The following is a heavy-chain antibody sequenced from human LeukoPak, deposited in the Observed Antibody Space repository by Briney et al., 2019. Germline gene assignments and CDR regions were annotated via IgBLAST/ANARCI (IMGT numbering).Heavy chain of an antibody. CDR1: GGTFSSYT. Sequence: ASVKVSCKASGGTFSSYTISWVRQAPGQGLEWMGRIIPILGIANYAQKFQGRVTITADKSTGTAYMELSSLRSEDTAVYYCARVGCSSTSCYTEWFDPWGQGTLVTVSS. V-gene: IGHV1-69*02. CDR2: IIPILGIA. D-gene: IGHD2-2*02. J-gene: IGHJ5*02. CDR3: ARVGCSSTSCYTEWFDP.